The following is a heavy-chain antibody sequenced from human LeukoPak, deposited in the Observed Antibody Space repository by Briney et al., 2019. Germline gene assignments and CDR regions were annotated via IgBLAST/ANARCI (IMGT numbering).Heavy chain of an antibody. CDR3: AMRYYRGDY. D-gene: IGHD1-26*01. J-gene: IGHJ4*02. CDR1: GYTFTSYD. CDR2: MNPNSSNT. V-gene: IGHV1-8*01. Sequence: ASVKVSCKASGYTFTSYDINWVRQTTGQGLEWMGWMNPNSSNTGYAQKFQGRVTMTRNTSISTAYMDLSSLTSEDTAVYYCAMRYYRGDYWGQGTLVTVSS.